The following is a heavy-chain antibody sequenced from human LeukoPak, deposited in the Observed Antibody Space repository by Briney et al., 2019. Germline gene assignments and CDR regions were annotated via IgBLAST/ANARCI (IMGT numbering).Heavy chain of an antibody. V-gene: IGHV3-11*01. CDR3: ARDTSSSWYYYYYMDV. J-gene: IGHJ6*03. CDR2: ISSSGSTI. Sequence: GGSLRLSCAASGFTFDDYGLSWVRQAPGKGLEWVSYISSSGSTIYYADSVKGRFTISRDNAKNSLYLQMNSLRAEDTAVYYCARDTSSSWYYYYYMDVWGKGTTVTISS. D-gene: IGHD6-13*01. CDR1: GFTFDDYG.